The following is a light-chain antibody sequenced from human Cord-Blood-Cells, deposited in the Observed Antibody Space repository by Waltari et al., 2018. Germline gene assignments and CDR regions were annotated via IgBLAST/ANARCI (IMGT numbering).Light chain of an antibody. Sequence: QSVLTQPPSASGTPGQRVTISCSGSSSNLGRNYVYWYQQLPGTAPKLLTYRNNQRPSGVPVRFSGSKSGTSASLAISGLRSEDEADYYCAAWDDSLSGWVFGGGTKLTVL. CDR2: RNN. V-gene: IGLV1-47*01. CDR1: SSNLGRNY. CDR3: AAWDDSLSGWV. J-gene: IGLJ3*02.